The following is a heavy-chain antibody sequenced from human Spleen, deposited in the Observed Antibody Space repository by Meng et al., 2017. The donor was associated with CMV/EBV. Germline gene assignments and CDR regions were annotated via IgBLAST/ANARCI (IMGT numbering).Heavy chain of an antibody. CDR2: IIPIFGIT. CDR3: ARDRTGDCSSTSCYNYYHYYGMDV. CDR1: GGTFSSYA. V-gene: IGHV1-69*05. D-gene: IGHD2-2*02. J-gene: IGHJ6*02. Sequence: SLKVSCTASGGTFSSYAFSWVRQAPGQGLEWMGGIIPIFGITNYAQKFQGRVTITTDESTSTAYMELSSLRSEDTAVYYCARDRTGDCSSTSCYNYYHYYGMDVWGQGTTVTVSS.